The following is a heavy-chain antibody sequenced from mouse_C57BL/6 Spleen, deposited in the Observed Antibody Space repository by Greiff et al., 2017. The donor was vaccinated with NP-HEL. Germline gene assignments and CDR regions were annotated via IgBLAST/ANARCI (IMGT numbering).Heavy chain of an antibody. CDR3: ARKETSGNYYAMDY. Sequence: QVQLQQPGAELVMPGASVKLSCKASGYTFTSYWMHWVKQRPGQGLEWIGEIDPSDSYTNYNQKFKGKSTLTVDKSSSTAYMQLSSLTSEDSAVYYCARKETSGNYYAMDYWGQGTSVTVSS. CDR1: GYTFTSYW. CDR2: IDPSDSYT. J-gene: IGHJ4*01. D-gene: IGHD2-1*01. V-gene: IGHV1-69*01.